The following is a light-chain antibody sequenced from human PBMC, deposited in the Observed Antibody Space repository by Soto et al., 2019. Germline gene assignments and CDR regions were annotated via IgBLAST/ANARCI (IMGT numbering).Light chain of an antibody. V-gene: IGKV1-33*01. J-gene: IGKJ1*01. Sequence: GDRVTITFRAGQSISSWLAWYQQKPGKAPKLMIYDASNLETGVPSRFSGSGSGTDFTFTINSLQPEDIATYYCHQYDNLPPPWTFGQGTKVDIK. CDR2: DAS. CDR3: HQYDNLPPPWT. CDR1: QSISSW.